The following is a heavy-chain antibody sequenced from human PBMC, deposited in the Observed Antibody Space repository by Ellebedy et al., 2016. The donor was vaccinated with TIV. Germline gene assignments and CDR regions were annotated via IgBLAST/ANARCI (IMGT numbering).Heavy chain of an antibody. D-gene: IGHD3-22*01. J-gene: IGHJ6*03. V-gene: IGHV3-30*18. CDR1: GFSFSDYG. CDR2: LSYDGSKK. Sequence: GESLKISXAASGFSFSDYGMHWFRQAPGKGLEWVAVLSYDGSKKYYADSVVGRFTVSRDNSNNTLYLQMSSLRGEDTADYYCAKGSRGYLYYYMDVWGKGTTVIVSS. CDR3: AKGSRGYLYYYMDV.